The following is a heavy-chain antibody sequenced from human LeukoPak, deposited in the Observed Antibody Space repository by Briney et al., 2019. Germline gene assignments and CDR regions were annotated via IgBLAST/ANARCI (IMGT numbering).Heavy chain of an antibody. V-gene: IGHV3-30*02. CDR1: GFTFSSYG. CDR3: AKDGGYNYQDPYFDY. D-gene: IGHD5-24*01. CDR2: IRYDGSNK. Sequence: PGGSLRLSCAASGFTFSSYGMHWVRQAPGKGLEWVTFIRYDGSNKYYADSVKGRFTISRDNSKNTLYLQMNSLRAEDTAVYYCAKDGGYNYQDPYFDYWGQGTLVTVSS. J-gene: IGHJ4*02.